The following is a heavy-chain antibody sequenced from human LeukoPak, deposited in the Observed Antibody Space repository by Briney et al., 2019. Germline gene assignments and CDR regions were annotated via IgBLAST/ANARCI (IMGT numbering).Heavy chain of an antibody. CDR3: ARGLGMATITPQFDY. CDR1: ECSFSSYS. J-gene: IGHJ4*02. CDR2: ISNDGSNK. Sequence: WGSLRLSCAASECSFSSYSMHWCRRDPSKRLEGLAVISNDGSNKYYADSVKGRFTISRDNSKNTMYLQMNSLRGEDTAVYYCARGLGMATITPQFDYWGQGTVVTVSS. D-gene: IGHD5-24*01. V-gene: IGHV3-30-3*01.